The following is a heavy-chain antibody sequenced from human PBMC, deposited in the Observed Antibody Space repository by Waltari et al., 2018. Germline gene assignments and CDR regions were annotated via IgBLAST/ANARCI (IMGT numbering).Heavy chain of an antibody. Sequence: QVQLQQWGAGLLEPSETLSLTCAVYGGSFSGYYWSWIRQPPGKGLEWIGEINHSGSTNYNPSLKSRVTISVDTSKNQFSLKLSSVTAADTAVYYCARKIWGSYRYTGRYFDYWGQGTLVTVSS. CDR1: GGSFSGYY. D-gene: IGHD3-16*02. CDR2: INHSGST. CDR3: ARKIWGSYRYTGRYFDY. V-gene: IGHV4-34*01. J-gene: IGHJ4*02.